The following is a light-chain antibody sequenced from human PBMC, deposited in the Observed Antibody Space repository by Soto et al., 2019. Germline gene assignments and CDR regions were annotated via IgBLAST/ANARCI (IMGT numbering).Light chain of an antibody. V-gene: IGKV1-8*01. CDR1: QSISSY. J-gene: IGKJ1*01. Sequence: IRMTKSQSSLSASTGDRVTITCRASQSISSYLNWYQQKPGKAPKLLIYAASSLQSGVPSRFSGSGSGTEFTLTISSLQSEDFAVYSCQQYNNWPLTFGQRTNVDI. CDR3: QQYNNWPLT. CDR2: AAS.